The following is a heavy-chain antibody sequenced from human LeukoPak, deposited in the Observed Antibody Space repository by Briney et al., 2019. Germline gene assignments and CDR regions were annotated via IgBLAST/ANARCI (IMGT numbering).Heavy chain of an antibody. CDR2: IAGGGNGA. Sequence: GGSLGLSCAASGFPFSDYAMTWVRQTPGKGLEWVSVIAGGGNGADYADSVKGRFTISRDNSKNTLYLQMYSLRAEDTALYYCAKLGCTGTICYANYWGQGTLVTVSS. V-gene: IGHV3-23*01. D-gene: IGHD2-2*01. J-gene: IGHJ4*02. CDR1: GFPFSDYA. CDR3: AKLGCTGTICYANY.